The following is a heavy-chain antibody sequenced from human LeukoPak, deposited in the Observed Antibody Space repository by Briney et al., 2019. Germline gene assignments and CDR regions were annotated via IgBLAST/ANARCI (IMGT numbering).Heavy chain of an antibody. V-gene: IGHV3-11*06. J-gene: IGHJ6*04. CDR1: GFTFSDYY. Sequence: GGSLRLSCAASGFTFSDYYMSWIRQAPGKGLEWVSYISSSSSYTSYADSVKGRFTISRDNAKNSLYLQMNSLRAEDTAVYYCARDLYGSGSYSNYYYGMDVWGKGTTVTVSS. D-gene: IGHD3-10*01. CDR2: ISSSSSYT. CDR3: ARDLYGSGSYSNYYYGMDV.